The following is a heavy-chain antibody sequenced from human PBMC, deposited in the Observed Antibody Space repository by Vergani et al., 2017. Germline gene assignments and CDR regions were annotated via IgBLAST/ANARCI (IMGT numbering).Heavy chain of an antibody. J-gene: IGHJ4*02. CDR2: IYYSGST. CDR1: GGSISSSSYY. Sequence: QLQLQESGPGLVKPSETLSLTCTVSGGSISSSSYYWGWIRQPPGKGLEWIGSIYYSGSTYYNPSLKSRVTISVDTSKNQFSLKLSSVTAADTAVYCCARRRADSSGWYSFFDYWGQGTLVTVSS. CDR3: ARRRADSSGWYSFFDY. V-gene: IGHV4-39*01. D-gene: IGHD6-19*01.